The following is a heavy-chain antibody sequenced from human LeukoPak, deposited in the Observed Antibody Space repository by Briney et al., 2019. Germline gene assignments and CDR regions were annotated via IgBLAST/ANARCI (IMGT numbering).Heavy chain of an antibody. CDR1: GGSISSGAYY. J-gene: IGHJ4*02. CDR2: IFYSGNT. D-gene: IGHD6-25*01. V-gene: IGHV4-30-4*01. CDR3: ARHGFSSGWYYFDY. Sequence: PSQTLSLTCTVSGGSISSGAYYWSWIRQHPEKGLEWIGYIFYSGNTYYNPSLKSRVTISMDTSANQFSLKLTSVTAADTAVYYCARHGFSSGWYYFDYWGQGTLVTVSS.